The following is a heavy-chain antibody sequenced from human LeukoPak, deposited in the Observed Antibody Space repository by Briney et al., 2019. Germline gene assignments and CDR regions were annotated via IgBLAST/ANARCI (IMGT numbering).Heavy chain of an antibody. Sequence: PGGSLRLSCAASGFTFRTYAMHWVRHAPGKGLVWVSFIRYHGSEEFYADSVKGRFTISRDNSKNTLYLQMNSLTTEDTAVYFCAKDNDGSGSYYKTGLDYWGQGTQVTVSS. D-gene: IGHD3-10*01. CDR1: GFTFRTYA. J-gene: IGHJ4*02. CDR3: AKDNDGSGSYYKTGLDY. V-gene: IGHV3-30*02. CDR2: IRYHGSEE.